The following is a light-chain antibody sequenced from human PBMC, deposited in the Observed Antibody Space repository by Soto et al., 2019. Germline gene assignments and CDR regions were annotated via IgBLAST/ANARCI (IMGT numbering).Light chain of an antibody. J-gene: IGKJ3*01. Sequence: DIQMTQSPTSLSASVGDRVTITCRASQDIRNFVAWYQQKPGKAPKLLIYAASTLQSGVPYRFSGSGSGTDFTLTISSLQPEDVATYSCPKYSSVPVFGPGTKVEIK. CDR3: PKYSSVPV. V-gene: IGKV1-27*01. CDR1: QDIRNF. CDR2: AAS.